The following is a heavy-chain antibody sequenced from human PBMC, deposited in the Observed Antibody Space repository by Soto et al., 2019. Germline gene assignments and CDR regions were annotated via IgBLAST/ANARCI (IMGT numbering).Heavy chain of an antibody. Sequence: PSETLSLTCTVSGGSISSYYWSWIRQPPGKGLEWIGYIYYSGSTNYNPSLKSRVTISVDTSKNQFSLKLSSVTAADTAVYYCAREVAWGIPARQNWFDPWGQAALVTVSS. CDR2: IYYSGST. J-gene: IGHJ5*02. D-gene: IGHD6-6*01. CDR3: AREVAWGIPARQNWFDP. V-gene: IGHV4-59*01. CDR1: GGSISSYY.